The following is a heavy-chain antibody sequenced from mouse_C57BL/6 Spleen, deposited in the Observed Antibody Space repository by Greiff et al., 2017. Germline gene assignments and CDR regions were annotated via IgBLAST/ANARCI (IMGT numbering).Heavy chain of an antibody. CDR1: GYAFSSSW. D-gene: IGHD2-2*01. CDR3: APSTMVTTDYAMDY. V-gene: IGHV1-82*01. CDR2: IYPGDGDT. Sequence: VKLMESGPELVKPGASVKISCKASGYAFSSSWMNWVKQRPGKGLEWIGRIYPGDGDTNYNGKFKGKAPLTADKSSSTAYMQLSSLTSEDSAVYFCAPSTMVTTDYAMDYWGQGTSVTVSS. J-gene: IGHJ4*01.